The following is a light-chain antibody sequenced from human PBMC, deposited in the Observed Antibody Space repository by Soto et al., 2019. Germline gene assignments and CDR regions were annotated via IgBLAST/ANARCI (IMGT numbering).Light chain of an antibody. J-gene: IGKJ2*01. V-gene: IGKV1-5*03. CDR2: KAS. CDR3: QQYNSYPGT. CDR1: QSASSS. Sequence: DIQMTQSPSTLSASVGDRVTITRRASQSASSSLAWYQQRPGKAPKLLIYKASSLESGVPSRFSGSGSGTEFTLTISSLQPDDFATYYCQQYNSYPGTFGQGTKLEIK.